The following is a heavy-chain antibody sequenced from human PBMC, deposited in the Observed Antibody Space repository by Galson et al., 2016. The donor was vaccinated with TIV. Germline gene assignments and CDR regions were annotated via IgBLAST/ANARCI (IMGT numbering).Heavy chain of an antibody. CDR2: ISGSGGDT. Sequence: SLRLSCAASGFTFSTYAMSWVRQAPGKGLEWVSSISGSGGDTYYADSVKGRFTISRDNSKNTVYLQMNSLIADDTAFYYCAKNSEWLRWYYFDYWGQGTLATVSS. J-gene: IGHJ4*02. CDR1: GFTFSTYA. V-gene: IGHV3-23*01. CDR3: AKNSEWLRWYYFDY. D-gene: IGHD5-12*01.